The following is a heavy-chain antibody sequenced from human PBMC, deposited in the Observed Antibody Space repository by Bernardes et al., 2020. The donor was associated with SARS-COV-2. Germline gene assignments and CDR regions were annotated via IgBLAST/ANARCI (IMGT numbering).Heavy chain of an antibody. J-gene: IGHJ4*02. CDR2: IGGSSGNI. CDR3: ARRLIIEARAGLDC. Sequence: GGSLRLSCEGSGFTFSDHGMYWVRQAPGKGLEWVADIGGSSGNINYAESVKGRFMVSRDNAKRTLFLQMDSLRDEDTAVYYCARRLIIEARAGLDCWGQGTLVTVSP. V-gene: IGHV3-48*02. CDR1: GFTFSDHG. D-gene: IGHD3-10*01.